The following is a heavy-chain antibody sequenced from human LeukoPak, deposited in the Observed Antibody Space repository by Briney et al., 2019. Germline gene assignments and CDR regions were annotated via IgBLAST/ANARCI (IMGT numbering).Heavy chain of an antibody. D-gene: IGHD2-21*01. V-gene: IGHV3-23*01. J-gene: IGHJ4*02. CDR3: AKGHLSILFPFDS. CDR2: ISGSGGDT. CDR1: GFTFNSYA. Sequence: GGSLRLSCAASGFTFNSYAMSWVRQAPGQGLEWVSGISGSGGDTYYAGSVEGRFTISRDNSKNALYLQMNSLRADDTAVYYCAKGHLSILFPFDSWGQGTLVTVSS.